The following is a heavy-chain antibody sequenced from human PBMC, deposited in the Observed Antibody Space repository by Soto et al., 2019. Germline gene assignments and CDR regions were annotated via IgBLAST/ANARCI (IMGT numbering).Heavy chain of an antibody. V-gene: IGHV1-3*01. D-gene: IGHD6-13*01. CDR2: INAGNGNT. J-gene: IGHJ3*02. Sequence: GASVKVSCKASGYTFTSYAMHWVRQAPGQRLEWMGWINAGNGNTKYSQKFQGRVTITRDTSASTAYMELSSLRSEDTAVYYCAGRIAAVGYAFDIWGQGTMVTVSS. CDR3: AGRIAAVGYAFDI. CDR1: GYTFTSYA.